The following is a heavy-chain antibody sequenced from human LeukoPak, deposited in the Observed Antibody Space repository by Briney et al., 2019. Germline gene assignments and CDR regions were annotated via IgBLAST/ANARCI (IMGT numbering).Heavy chain of an antibody. V-gene: IGHV3-53*01. CDR3: EREGQQLGFDY. J-gene: IGHJ4*02. D-gene: IGHD6-13*01. Sequence: GGSLRLSCAASGFTVISNYMSWVRQAPGKGLEWVSVIYSGGSTYYADSVKGRFTISRENYMNTLYVQMKRLRAEDTAVYYCEREGQQLGFDYWGQGTLVTVSS. CDR2: IYSGGST. CDR1: GFTVISNY.